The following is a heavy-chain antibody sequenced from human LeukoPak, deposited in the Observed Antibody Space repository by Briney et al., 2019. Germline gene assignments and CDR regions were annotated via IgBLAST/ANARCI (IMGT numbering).Heavy chain of an antibody. J-gene: IGHJ5*02. CDR1: GYTFTSYG. D-gene: IGHD3-22*01. Sequence: ASVRVSCTASGYTFTSYGISWVRQAPGQGLEWVGWISAYNGSTKYAETLQGRFTMTTDTSTTTAYMELKSLRSDDTAVYYCARAKYDSSGYYWFDPWGQGTLVTVSS. CDR2: ISAYNGST. CDR3: ARAKYDSSGYYWFDP. V-gene: IGHV1-18*01.